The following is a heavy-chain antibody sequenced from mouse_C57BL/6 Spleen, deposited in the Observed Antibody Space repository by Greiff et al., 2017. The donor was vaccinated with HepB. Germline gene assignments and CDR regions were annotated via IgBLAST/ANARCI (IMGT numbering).Heavy chain of an antibody. V-gene: IGHV1-26*01. CDR1: GYTFTDYY. Sequence: EVQLQQSGPELVKPGASVKISCKASGYTFTDYYMNWVKQSNGKSLEWIGDINPNNGGTSYNQKFKGKAKLTVDKSYSKAYMELRSLTSEDSAVYYCASAGRAMDYWGQGTSVPVSS. J-gene: IGHJ4*01. CDR2: INPNNGGT. D-gene: IGHD3-1*01. CDR3: ASAGRAMDY.